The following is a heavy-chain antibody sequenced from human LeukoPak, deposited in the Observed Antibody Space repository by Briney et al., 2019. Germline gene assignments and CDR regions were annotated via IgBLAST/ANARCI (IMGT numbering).Heavy chain of an antibody. V-gene: IGHV3-53*01. CDR1: GFTITTNY. CDR3: AKRRSSQTMVRGTPWFDP. D-gene: IGHD3-10*01. J-gene: IGHJ5*02. Sequence: GGSLRLSCAASGFTITTNYMNWVRQAPGKGLEWVSVIYGDDETNYADSVKGRFTISRDNSKNTLYLQMNSLRADDTAVYYCAKRRSSQTMVRGTPWFDPWGQGTLVTVSS. CDR2: IYGDDET.